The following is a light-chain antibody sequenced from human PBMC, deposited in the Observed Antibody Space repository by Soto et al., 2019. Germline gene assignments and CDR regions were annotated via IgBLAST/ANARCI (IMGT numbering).Light chain of an antibody. V-gene: IGKV1-39*01. Sequence: DIQRTQSPSSLSASVGDRVTITCRASQSISSYLNWYQQKQGKAPKLLIYAASSLQSGVPSRFSGSGSGKDFTLTISSLQPEDFATYYCQQSYSTFGQGTKLDIK. CDR3: QQSYST. CDR1: QSISSY. CDR2: AAS. J-gene: IGKJ1*01.